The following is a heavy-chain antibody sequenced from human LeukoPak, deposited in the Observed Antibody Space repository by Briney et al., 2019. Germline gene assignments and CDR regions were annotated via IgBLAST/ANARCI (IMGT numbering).Heavy chain of an antibody. CDR2: INPSGGST. V-gene: IGHV1-46*01. CDR3: ARDHQVTAIRYYYGMTS. D-gene: IGHD2-21*02. J-gene: IGHJ6*04. CDR1: GYTFTSYY. Sequence: ASVKVSCKASGYTFTSYYMHWVRQAPGQGLEWMGIINPSGGSTSYAQKFQGRVTMTRDTSTSTVYMELSSLRSEDTAVYYCARDHQVTAIRYYYGMTSGAKGPRSPSPQ.